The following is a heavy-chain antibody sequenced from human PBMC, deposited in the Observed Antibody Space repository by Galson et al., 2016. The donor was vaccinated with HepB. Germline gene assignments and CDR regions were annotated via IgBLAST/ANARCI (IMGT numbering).Heavy chain of an antibody. CDR3: ARGGGRGGSDY. J-gene: IGHJ4*02. CDR2: ISVHNGNT. D-gene: IGHD1-26*01. CDR1: GYTFSHYG. Sequence: SVKVSCKASGYTFSHYGITWVRQAPGQGLEWMGWISVHNGNTNSAQKIQGRVTMTTDPVTSTAYVELRSLRSDDTAVYYCARGGGRGGSDYWGQGTLVTVTS. V-gene: IGHV1-18*01.